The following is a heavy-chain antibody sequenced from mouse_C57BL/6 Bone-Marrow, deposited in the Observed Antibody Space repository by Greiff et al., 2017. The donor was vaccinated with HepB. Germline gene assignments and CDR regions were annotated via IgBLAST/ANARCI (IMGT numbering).Heavy chain of an antibody. CDR1: GYAFSSSW. J-gene: IGHJ2*01. D-gene: IGHD4-1*01. Sequence: VQLQQSGPELVKPGASVKISCKASGYAFSSSWMNWVKQRPGKGLEWIGRIYPGDGDTNYNGEFKGKATLTADKSSSTAYMQLSSLTSEDSAVYFCASWDEFDYWGQGTTLTVSS. CDR3: ASWDEFDY. V-gene: IGHV1-82*01. CDR2: IYPGDGDT.